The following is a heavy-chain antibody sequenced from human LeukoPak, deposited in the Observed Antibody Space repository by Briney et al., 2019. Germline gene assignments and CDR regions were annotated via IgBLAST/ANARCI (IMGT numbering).Heavy chain of an antibody. CDR3: ARPFGYSSSSGFDY. V-gene: IGHV3-30*04. Sequence: GRSLRLSCAASGFTFSSYAMHWVRQAPGKGLEWVAVISYDGSNKYNADSVKGRFTISRDNSKNTLYLQMNSLRAEDTAVYYCARPFGYSSSSGFDYWGQGTLVTVSS. CDR1: GFTFSSYA. D-gene: IGHD6-13*01. J-gene: IGHJ4*02. CDR2: ISYDGSNK.